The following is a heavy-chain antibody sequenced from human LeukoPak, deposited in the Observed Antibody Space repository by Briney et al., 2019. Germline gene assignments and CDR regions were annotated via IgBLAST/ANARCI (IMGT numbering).Heavy chain of an antibody. CDR3: ARATSELPAAALTGSKYYYYYYMDV. CDR1: GGTFSYYT. V-gene: IGHV1-69*02. D-gene: IGHD2-2*01. J-gene: IGHJ6*03. Sequence: GSSVKVSCKASGGTFSYYTISWVRQAPGQGLEWMGRIIPFLGITNYAQKFQGRVTITADKSTSTAYMELNSLRSEDTAVYYCARATSELPAAALTGSKYYYYYYMDVWDKGTTVTVSS. CDR2: IIPFLGIT.